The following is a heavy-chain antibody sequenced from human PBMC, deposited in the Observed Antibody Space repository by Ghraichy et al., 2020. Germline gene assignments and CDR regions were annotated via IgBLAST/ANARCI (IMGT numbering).Heavy chain of an antibody. CDR2: IYHSGST. D-gene: IGHD4-17*01. Sequence: SETLSLTCTVSGYSISSGYYWGWIRQPPGKGLEWIGSIYHSGSTYYNPSLKSRVTISVDTSKNQFSLKLSSVTAADTAVYYCASELHDYGDPTSNWYFDLWGRGTLVTVSS. J-gene: IGHJ2*01. V-gene: IGHV4-38-2*02. CDR3: ASELHDYGDPTSNWYFDL. CDR1: GYSISSGYY.